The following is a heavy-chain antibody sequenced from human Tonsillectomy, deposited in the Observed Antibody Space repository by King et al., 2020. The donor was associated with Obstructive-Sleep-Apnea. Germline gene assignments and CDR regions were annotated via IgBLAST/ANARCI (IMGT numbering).Heavy chain of an antibody. CDR1: GGSITSYY. CDR3: ARGGGDYGYYFEY. CDR2: FHYSVNT. V-gene: IGHV4-59*01. J-gene: IGHJ4*02. Sequence: QLQESGSGLVKPSETLSLTCTVSGGSITSYYWSWIRQPPGKGLEWIGCFHYSVNTNYNPSLKSRVTISVDTSKNQFSLKLTSVTTADTAIYYCARGGGDYGYYFEYWGQGTLVTVPS. D-gene: IGHD4-17*01.